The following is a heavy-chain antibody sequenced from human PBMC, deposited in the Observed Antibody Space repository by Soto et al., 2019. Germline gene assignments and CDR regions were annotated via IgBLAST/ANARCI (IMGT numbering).Heavy chain of an antibody. CDR1: GYTFTSYD. V-gene: IGHV1-8*01. J-gene: IGHJ3*02. D-gene: IGHD2-15*01. CDR3: ARVSICVGSCPATDAFDT. CDR2: MNPNSGNT. Sequence: GASVKVSCKASGYTFTSYDINWVRQATGQGLEWMGWMNPNSGNTGYAQKFQGRVTMTRNTSISTAYMELSSLRSEDTAVYYCARVSICVGSCPATDAFDTWGQGTMVTVSS.